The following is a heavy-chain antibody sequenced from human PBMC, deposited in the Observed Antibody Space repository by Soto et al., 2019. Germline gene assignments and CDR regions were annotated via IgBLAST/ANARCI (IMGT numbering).Heavy chain of an antibody. CDR1: GGSISGYY. CDR2: IHYSGGT. J-gene: IGHJ4*02. D-gene: IGHD2-21*01. Sequence: SETLSLTCTVSGGSISGYYWSWIRQPPGKGPEWIGYIHYSGGTNSNPSLKSRVLISVDTSKNQFSLKLSSVTAADTAVYYCARYYCGSSCYHFDSWGKGTLVTVSS. CDR3: ARYYCGSSCYHFDS. V-gene: IGHV4-59*08.